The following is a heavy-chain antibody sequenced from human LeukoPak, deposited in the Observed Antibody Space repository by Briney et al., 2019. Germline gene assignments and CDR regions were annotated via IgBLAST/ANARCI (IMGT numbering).Heavy chain of an antibody. V-gene: IGHV1-46*01. Sequence: ASVKVSCKASGYTFTSYYLHWVRQAPGQGLEWMGVVNPSGGSTTYAQTFQGRVTMTRDTSTSTVYMELSSLRAEDTAVYYCARDKGSGSLDYWGQGTLVTVSS. CDR3: ARDKGSGSLDY. CDR1: GYTFTSYY. J-gene: IGHJ4*02. D-gene: IGHD3-10*01. CDR2: VNPSGGST.